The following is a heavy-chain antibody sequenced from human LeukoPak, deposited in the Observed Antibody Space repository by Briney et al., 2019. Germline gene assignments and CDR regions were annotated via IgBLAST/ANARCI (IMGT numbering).Heavy chain of an antibody. D-gene: IGHD3-22*01. CDR1: GFTFSSYG. Sequence: GGSLRLSCAASGFTFSSYGMHWVRRAPGKGLEWVAIISYDGSNKYYADSVKGRFTISRDNSKNTLYLQMNSLRAEDTAVYYCARGLFNYDNSGLNYWGQGTRVTVSS. CDR2: ISYDGSNK. CDR3: ARGLFNYDNSGLNY. J-gene: IGHJ4*02. V-gene: IGHV3-30*03.